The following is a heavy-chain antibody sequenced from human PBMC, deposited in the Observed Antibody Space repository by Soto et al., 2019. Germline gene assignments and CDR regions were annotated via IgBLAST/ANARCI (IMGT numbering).Heavy chain of an antibody. CDR2: ISGSGGST. CDR3: AKPRDILTG. Sequence: RLSCAASGFTFRSYAMSWVRQAPGKGLEWVSGISGSGGSTSYADSVKGRFTISRDNSKNTLYLQMNSLRAEDTAVYYCAKPRDILTGWGQGTLVTVSS. D-gene: IGHD3-9*01. CDR1: GFTFRSYA. V-gene: IGHV3-23*01. J-gene: IGHJ4*02.